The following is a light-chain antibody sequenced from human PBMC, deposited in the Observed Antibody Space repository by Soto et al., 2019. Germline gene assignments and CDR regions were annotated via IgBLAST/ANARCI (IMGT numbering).Light chain of an antibody. V-gene: IGKV3-20*01. J-gene: IGKJ3*01. CDR1: QSVSSSY. CDR3: QLGVT. CDR2: GAS. Sequence: SPGTLSLFPGGRATLSCRASQSVSSSYLAWYQQKPGRAPRLLIYGASSRATGIPDRFSGSGSGTDFTLTISRLEPEDFAVYYCQLGVTFGPGTKVDIK.